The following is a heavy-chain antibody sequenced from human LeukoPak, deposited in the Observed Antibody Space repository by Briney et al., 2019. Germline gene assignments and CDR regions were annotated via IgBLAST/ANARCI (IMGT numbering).Heavy chain of an antibody. J-gene: IGHJ4*02. Sequence: ETLSLTCTVSGGSISSSSYYWGWIRQPPGKGLEWVSTISGTGGNTYYADSVKGRFTISRDNSKTTLYLQMTSLRVEDTAVYYCAKDLRPRAPLWYFDYWGQGALVTVSS. CDR1: GGSISSSSYY. V-gene: IGHV3-23*01. CDR3: AKDLRPRAPLWYFDY. D-gene: IGHD3-10*01. CDR2: ISGTGGNT.